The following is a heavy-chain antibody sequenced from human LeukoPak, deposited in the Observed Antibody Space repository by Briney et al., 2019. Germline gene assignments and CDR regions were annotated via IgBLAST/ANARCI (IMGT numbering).Heavy chain of an antibody. D-gene: IGHD6-6*01. J-gene: IGHJ4*02. CDR3: ARGSHRGPSQLEDFDY. Sequence: GGSLRLSCAASGFTFSTYGMHWVRQAPGKGLEWVAVISYDVSNKYYADSVKGRFTISRDNSKNTLYLQMNSLRDEDTAVYYCARGSHRGPSQLEDFDYWGQGTLVTVSS. CDR1: GFTFSTYG. CDR2: ISYDVSNK. V-gene: IGHV3-30*03.